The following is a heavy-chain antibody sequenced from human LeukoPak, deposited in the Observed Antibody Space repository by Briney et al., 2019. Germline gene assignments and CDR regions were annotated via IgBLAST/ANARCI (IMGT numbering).Heavy chain of an antibody. CDR3: ARETVVRGVIPGY. CDR1: GYTFTGYY. CDR2: INPNSGGT. V-gene: IGHV1-2*02. J-gene: IGHJ4*02. Sequence: ASVKVSCKASGYTFTGYYIHWVRQAPGQGLEWMGWINPNSGGTNYAQKFQGRVTMTRDTSISTAYMELSRLRSDDTAVYYCARETVVRGVIPGYWGQGTLVTVSS. D-gene: IGHD3-10*01.